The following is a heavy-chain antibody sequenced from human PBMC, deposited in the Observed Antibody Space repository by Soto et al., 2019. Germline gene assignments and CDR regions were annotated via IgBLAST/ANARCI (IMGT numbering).Heavy chain of an antibody. CDR1: GGSISSGDYY. J-gene: IGHJ6*02. Sequence: SETLSLTCTVSGGSISSGDYYWSWIRQPPGKGLEWIGYIYYSGSTYYNPSLKSRVTISVDTSKNQFSLKLSSVTAADTAVYYCAREVGSYYDMGHYYGMDVWGQGTTVTVSS. V-gene: IGHV4-30-4*01. D-gene: IGHD1-26*01. CDR2: IYYSGST. CDR3: AREVGSYYDMGHYYGMDV.